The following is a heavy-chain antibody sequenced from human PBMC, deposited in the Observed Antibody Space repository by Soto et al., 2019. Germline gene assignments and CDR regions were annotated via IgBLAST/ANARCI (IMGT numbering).Heavy chain of an antibody. CDR2: TYYRSKWSN. CDR3: ARLIGNSWLDS. CDR1: GDSVSSATAT. V-gene: IGHV6-1*01. D-gene: IGHD3-16*01. J-gene: IGHJ5*01. Sequence: PSQTLSLTCAISGDSVSSATATWSWIRQSPSRGLEWLGRTYYRSKWSNDYAVSVKGRITINPDTSNNQFSLHLNSVTPDDTAVYYCARLIGNSWLDSWGQGTLVTVSS.